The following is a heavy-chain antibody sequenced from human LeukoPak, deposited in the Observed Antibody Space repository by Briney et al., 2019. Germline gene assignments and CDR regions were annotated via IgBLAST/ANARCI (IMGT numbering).Heavy chain of an antibody. CDR1: GFPFSSHW. CDR3: ASGGGWVFNN. CDR2: IKQDGSEK. J-gene: IGHJ4*02. Sequence: GGSLRLSCAASGFPFSSHWLSWFRQSPGKGLEWVAHIKQDGSEKYYVDSVMGRFTTSRDNARNSQYLQMNSLRAEDTAVYYCASGGGWVFNNWGQGTLVTVSS. V-gene: IGHV3-7*01. D-gene: IGHD6-19*01.